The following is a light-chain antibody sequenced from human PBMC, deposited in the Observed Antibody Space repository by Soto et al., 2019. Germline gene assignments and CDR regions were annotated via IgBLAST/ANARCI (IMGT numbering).Light chain of an antibody. J-gene: IGLJ1*01. V-gene: IGLV2-8*01. CDR2: EVT. CDR3: SSYAGGNTRV. Sequence: QSVLTQPPSASGSPGQSVTISCTGTSSDVGGYNYVSWYQHHPGKAPRLMIYEVTKRPSGVPDRFSGSKSGNTASLTVSGLQSEDEADYYCSSYAGGNTRVFGTGTMLTVL. CDR1: SSDVGGYNY.